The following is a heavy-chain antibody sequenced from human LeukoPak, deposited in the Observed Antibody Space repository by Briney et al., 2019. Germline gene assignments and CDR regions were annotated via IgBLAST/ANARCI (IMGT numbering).Heavy chain of an antibody. CDR2: ISSSSTYT. CDR1: GFTFSSYS. J-gene: IGHJ4*02. Sequence: GGSLRLSCAASGFTFSSYSMNWVRQAPGKGLEWVSSISSSSTYTYYADSVKGRFTISRDNAKNSLYLQMNNLRAEDTAVYYCARDRVNGDLDYWGQGTLVTVSS. CDR3: ARDRVNGDLDY. V-gene: IGHV3-21*01. D-gene: IGHD4-17*01.